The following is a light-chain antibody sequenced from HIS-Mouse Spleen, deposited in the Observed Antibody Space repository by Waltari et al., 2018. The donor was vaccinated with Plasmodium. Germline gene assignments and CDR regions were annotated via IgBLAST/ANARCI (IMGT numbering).Light chain of an antibody. V-gene: IGKV3-15*01. CDR1: QSVSSN. Sequence: IVITPSPAPLSVSPGERTPLSCRASQSVSSNLAWYQQKPGQAPRLLIYGASTRATGIPARFSGSGSGTEFTLTISSLQSEDFAVYYCQQYNNWSFTFGPGTKVDIK. CDR2: GAS. CDR3: QQYNNWSFT. J-gene: IGKJ3*01.